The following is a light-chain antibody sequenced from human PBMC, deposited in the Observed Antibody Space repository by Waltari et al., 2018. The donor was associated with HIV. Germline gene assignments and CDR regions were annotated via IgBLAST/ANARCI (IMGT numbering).Light chain of an antibody. CDR3: AAYAGNNIVI. Sequence: QSALTQPPSASGSPGQSATVSCTGTSSHIGYFNYVSWYQQHPGNAPKLLIYDVNKRPSGVPDRFSASKSGATASLTVSGLLAEDEADYYCAAYAGNNIVIFGGGTKVTV. V-gene: IGLV2-8*01. CDR1: SSHIGYFNY. J-gene: IGLJ2*01. CDR2: DVN.